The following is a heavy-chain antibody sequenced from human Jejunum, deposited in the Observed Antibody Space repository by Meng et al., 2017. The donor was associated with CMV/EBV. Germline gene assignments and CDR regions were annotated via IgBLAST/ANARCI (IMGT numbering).Heavy chain of an antibody. Sequence: VATVRSSSWSWIRQSPGNGLQWIVYLLYSGTTNYSPSLRCRATISVGSSNNHFSLTLSSVTAAATAVYYCAKDRDSHGGIFDSWGQGTRVTVSS. V-gene: IGHV4-59*02. CDR1: VATVRSSS. D-gene: IGHD3-16*01. J-gene: IGHJ4*02. CDR2: LLYSGTT. CDR3: AKDRDSHGGIFDS.